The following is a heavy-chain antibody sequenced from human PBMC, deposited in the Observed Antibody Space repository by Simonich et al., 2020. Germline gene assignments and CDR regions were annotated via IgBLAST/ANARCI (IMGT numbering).Heavy chain of an antibody. CDR1: GFTFSSYW. CDR2: IKQDGNEK. J-gene: IGHJ2*01. CDR3: AREYSSSSDPYWYFDL. V-gene: IGHV3-7*01. D-gene: IGHD6-6*01. Sequence: EVQLVESGGGLVQPGGSLRLSCAASGFTFSSYWMSWVRQAPGKVLDCVANIKQDGNEKYYVDSVKGRFTISRDNAKNSLYLQMNSLRAEDTAVYYCAREYSSSSDPYWYFDLWGRGTLVTVSS.